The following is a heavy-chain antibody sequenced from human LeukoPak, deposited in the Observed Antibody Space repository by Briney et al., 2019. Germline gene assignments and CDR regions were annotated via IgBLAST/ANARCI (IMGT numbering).Heavy chain of an antibody. D-gene: IGHD1-26*01. J-gene: IGHJ4*02. CDR1: GVTFSSYS. Sequence: PGGALRLSCAASGVTFSSYSMNWVRQAPGKGREWGSSISSSSSYVYYADSVKGGFTISRDNAKNSLYLQMNSLRAEDTAVYYCAVVVAATKPRGALKFDYWGQGTLVTVSS. CDR3: AVVVAATKPRGALKFDY. V-gene: IGHV3-21*01. CDR2: ISSSSSYV.